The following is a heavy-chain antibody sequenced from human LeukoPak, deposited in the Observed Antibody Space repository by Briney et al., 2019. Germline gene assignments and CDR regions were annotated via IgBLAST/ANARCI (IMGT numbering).Heavy chain of an antibody. V-gene: IGHV1-2*02. CDR3: ARSLKANNSNPPDL. D-gene: IGHD1-20*01. J-gene: IGHJ5*02. CDR1: GYTSTGYY. CDR2: INPNSGVT. Sequence: GSVRDFFKASGYTSTGYYMRWVRPAPGQGLEWMGWINPNSGVTNYAQKFQGRVTMTRDTSISTAYMELSRLTSDDTAVFYCARSLKANNSNPPDLWGQGTLVTVSS.